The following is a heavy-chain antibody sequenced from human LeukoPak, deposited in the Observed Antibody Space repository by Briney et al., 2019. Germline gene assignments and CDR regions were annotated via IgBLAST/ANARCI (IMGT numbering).Heavy chain of an antibody. J-gene: IGHJ4*02. CDR3: TRNCGWYGVS. D-gene: IGHD6-19*01. CDR1: GFTLSSYE. CDR2: IGYSGGDT. Sequence: GGSLRLSFTVSGFTLSSYEMTWFRQAPGKGLEWVSSIGYSGGDTHYADSVKGRFTISRDNSKNTLYLQLNSLRADDTAVYYCTRNCGWYGVSWGQGTLVTVSS. V-gene: IGHV3-23*01.